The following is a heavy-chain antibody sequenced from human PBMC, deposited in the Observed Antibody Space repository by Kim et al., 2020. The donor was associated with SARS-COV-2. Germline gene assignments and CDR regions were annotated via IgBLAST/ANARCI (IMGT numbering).Heavy chain of an antibody. CDR3: AKDSGSYWNDAFDI. CDR1: GFTFSSYG. Sequence: GGSLRLSCAASGFTFSSYGMHWVRQAPGKGLEWVAVISYDGSNKYYADSVKGRFTISRDNSKNTLYLQMNSLRAEDTAVYYCAKDSGSYWNDAFDIWGQGTMVTVSS. CDR2: ISYDGSNK. J-gene: IGHJ3*02. D-gene: IGHD1-26*01. V-gene: IGHV3-30*18.